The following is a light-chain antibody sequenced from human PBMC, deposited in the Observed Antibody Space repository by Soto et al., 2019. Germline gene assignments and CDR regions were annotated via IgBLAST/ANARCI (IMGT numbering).Light chain of an antibody. CDR3: QQYNLHSPAT. J-gene: IGKJ1*01. Sequence: DIQMTQSPSSLSASVGDRVTITCRASQNIGRWLAWYQQKSGKAPKLMIYDVSTFISGVPSRFSGSGSGTEFTLTITSLQPDDFTTYYCQQYNLHSPATFGPGTLVEIK. CDR1: QNIGRW. CDR2: DVS. V-gene: IGKV1-5*01.